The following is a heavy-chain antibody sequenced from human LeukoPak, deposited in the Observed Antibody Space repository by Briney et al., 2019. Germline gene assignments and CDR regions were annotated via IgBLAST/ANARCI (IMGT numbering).Heavy chain of an antibody. D-gene: IGHD1-26*01. CDR2: IYYSGST. CDR1: GGSISSSSYY. CDR3: ARRWELLRNAFDI. V-gene: IGHV4-39*07. J-gene: IGHJ3*02. Sequence: PSETLSLTCTVSGGSISSSSYYWGWIRQPPGKGLEWIGSIYYSGSTYYNPSLKSRVTISVDTSKNQFSLKLSSVTTADTAVYYRARRWELLRNAFDIWGQGTMVTVSS.